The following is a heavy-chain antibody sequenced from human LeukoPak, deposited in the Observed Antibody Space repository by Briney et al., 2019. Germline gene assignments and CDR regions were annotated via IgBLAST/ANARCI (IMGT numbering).Heavy chain of an antibody. CDR2: ISDDGSNE. CDR3: VGATQWLAYDD. CDR1: GFTFSYYG. V-gene: IGHV3-30*03. Sequence: PGRSLRLSCAASGFTFSYYGMHWVRQAPGKGLEWVAAISDDGSNEYYADSVKGRFTISRDNSKNTLYLQMNSLRAEDTAVYYCVGATQWLAYDDWGQGTLVTVSS. D-gene: IGHD6-19*01. J-gene: IGHJ4*02.